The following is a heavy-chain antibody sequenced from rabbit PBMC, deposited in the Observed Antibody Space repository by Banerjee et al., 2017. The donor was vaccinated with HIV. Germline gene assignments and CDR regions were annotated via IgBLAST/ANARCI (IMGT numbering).Heavy chain of an antibody. D-gene: IGHD4-1*01. J-gene: IGHJ4*01. CDR1: GFSFSTGYV. CDR2: INTSSGNT. Sequence: QEQLEESGGDLVKPEGSLTLTCTASGFSFSTGYVMCWVRQAPGKGLEWIACINTSSGNTVYANWAKGRFTISKTSSTTVTLQMTSLTAADTATYFCVRDLAGVIGWNFGLWGPGTLVTVS. V-gene: IGHV1S45*01. CDR3: VRDLAGVIGWNFGL.